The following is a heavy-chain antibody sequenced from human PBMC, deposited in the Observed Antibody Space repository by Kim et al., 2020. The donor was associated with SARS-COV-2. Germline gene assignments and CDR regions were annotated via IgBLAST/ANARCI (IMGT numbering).Heavy chain of an antibody. D-gene: IGHD3-10*01. V-gene: IGHV3-23*01. J-gene: IGHJ4*02. CDR3: AKESITMVRGVIITGYYFDY. Sequence: RFTISRDNSKTTLYLQMNSLRAEDTAVYYCAKESITMVRGVIITGYYFDYWGQGTLVTVSS.